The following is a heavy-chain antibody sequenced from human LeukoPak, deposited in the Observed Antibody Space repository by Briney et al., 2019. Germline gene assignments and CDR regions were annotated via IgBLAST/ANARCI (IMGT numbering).Heavy chain of an antibody. J-gene: IGHJ3*02. CDR3: ARLGYSSGYTDAFDI. Sequence: PGGSLRLSCAASGFTFSSYEMNWVRQAPGKGLEWVSYISSSGSTIYYADSVKGRFTISRDNAKNSLYLQMNSLRAEDTAVYYCARLGYSSGYTDAFDIWGQGTMVTVSS. CDR2: ISSSGSTI. D-gene: IGHD6-19*01. V-gene: IGHV3-48*03. CDR1: GFTFSSYE.